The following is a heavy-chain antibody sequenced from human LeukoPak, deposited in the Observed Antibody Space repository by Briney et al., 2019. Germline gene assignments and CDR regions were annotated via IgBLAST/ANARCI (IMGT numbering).Heavy chain of an antibody. J-gene: IGHJ4*02. Sequence: SETLSLTCTVSGGSISSYYWSWIRQPAGKGLEWIGRIYTSGSTNYNPSLKSRVTMSVDTSKNQFSLKLSSVTAADTAVYYCARARNWGSFFPFDYWGQGTLVTVSS. CDR2: IYTSGST. V-gene: IGHV4-4*07. CDR1: GGSISSYY. D-gene: IGHD7-27*01. CDR3: ARARNWGSFFPFDY.